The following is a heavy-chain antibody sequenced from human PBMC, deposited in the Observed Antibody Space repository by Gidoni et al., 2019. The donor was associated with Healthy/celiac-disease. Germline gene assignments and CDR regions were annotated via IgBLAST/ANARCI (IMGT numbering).Heavy chain of an antibody. CDR2: INPSGGST. CDR1: GYTFTSYY. Sequence: QVQLVQSGAEVKKPGVSVKVSCKASGYTFTSYYMHWVRQAPGQGLEWMGIINPSGGSTSYAQKFQGRVTMTRDTSTSTVYMEPSSLRSEDTAVYYCAREGRAYCGGDCYRGAFDYWGQGTLVTVSS. CDR3: AREGRAYCGGDCYRGAFDY. J-gene: IGHJ4*02. D-gene: IGHD2-21*02. V-gene: IGHV1-46*01.